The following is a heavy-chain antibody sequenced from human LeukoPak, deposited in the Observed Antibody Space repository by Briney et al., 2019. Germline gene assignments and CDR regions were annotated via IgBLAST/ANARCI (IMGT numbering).Heavy chain of an antibody. Sequence: PGGSLRLSCAASGFTFSSYGMHWVRQAPGKGLEWVAVISYDGSNKYYADSVKGRFTISRDNSKNTLYLQMNSLRAEDTAVYYCAKSAGLSTFDYWGQGTLVTVSS. CDR2: ISYDGSNK. CDR3: AKSAGLSTFDY. D-gene: IGHD3-16*02. J-gene: IGHJ4*02. CDR1: GFTFSSYG. V-gene: IGHV3-30*18.